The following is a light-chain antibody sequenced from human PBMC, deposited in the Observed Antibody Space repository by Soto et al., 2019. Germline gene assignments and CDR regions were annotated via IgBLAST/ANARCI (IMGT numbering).Light chain of an antibody. CDR2: KAS. V-gene: IGKV1-5*03. Sequence: DIQMTQSPSTLSASVGDRVTITCRASQSISSWLAWYQQKPGKAPKLLIYKASSIESGVPSRFSGSGSGTEFTLTISSLQPDDFATYYCQQYNSYSPYTFGQGTKLEIK. CDR1: QSISSW. J-gene: IGKJ2*01. CDR3: QQYNSYSPYT.